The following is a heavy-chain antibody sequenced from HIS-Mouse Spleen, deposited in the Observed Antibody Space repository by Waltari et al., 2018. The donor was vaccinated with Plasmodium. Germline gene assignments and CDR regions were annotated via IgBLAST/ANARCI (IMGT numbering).Heavy chain of an antibody. CDR2: ISYDGSNK. CDR1: GFTFNSYA. Sequence: QVQLVESGGGVVQPGRSLRLSCAASGFTFNSYAMHWVRQAPGKGLELVSVISYDGSNKYYAYSVKGRFTIARDNSKNTLYLQMNSLRAEDTAVYYCARDRRLAFDYWGQGTLVTVSS. J-gene: IGHJ4*02. D-gene: IGHD2-15*01. CDR3: ARDRRLAFDY. V-gene: IGHV3-30-3*01.